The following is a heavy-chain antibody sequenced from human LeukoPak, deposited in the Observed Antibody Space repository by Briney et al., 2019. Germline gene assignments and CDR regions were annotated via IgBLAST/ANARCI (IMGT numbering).Heavy chain of an antibody. J-gene: IGHJ6*02. Sequence: GGSLRLSCAASGFTFSGSTMHWVRQASGKGLEWVGRIRSKANNYATAYATSVGGRFTLSRDDSKNTAYLQMNSLKTEDTAVYYCIRGAASGSYYGFDVWGQGATVTVSS. V-gene: IGHV3-73*01. D-gene: IGHD1-26*01. CDR1: GFTFSGST. CDR2: IRSKANNYAT. CDR3: IRGAASGSYYGFDV.